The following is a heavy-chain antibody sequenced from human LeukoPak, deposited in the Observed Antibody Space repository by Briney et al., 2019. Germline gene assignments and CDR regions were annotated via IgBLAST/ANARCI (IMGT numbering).Heavy chain of an antibody. CDR3: ARSTLRAFDI. CDR2: ISGGGGST. V-gene: IGHV3-23*01. J-gene: IGHJ3*02. D-gene: IGHD3-16*01. Sequence: PGGSLRLSCAASGFTFSSYAMSWVRQAPGKGLEWVSGISGGGGSTSYADSVKGRFTISRDNSKNTLYLQMDSLRAEDTAVYYCARSTLRAFDIWGQGTMVTVSS. CDR1: GFTFSSYA.